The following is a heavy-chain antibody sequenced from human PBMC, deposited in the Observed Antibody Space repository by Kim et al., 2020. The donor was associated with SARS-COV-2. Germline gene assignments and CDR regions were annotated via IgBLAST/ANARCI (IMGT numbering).Heavy chain of an antibody. CDR2: MNPNSGNT. CDR3: ARTYSSSWFFSYYYYGMDV. V-gene: IGHV1-8*01. D-gene: IGHD6-13*01. J-gene: IGHJ6*02. CDR1: GYTFTSYD. Sequence: ASVKVSCKASGYTFTSYDINWVRQATGQGLEWMGWMNPNSGNTGYAQKFQGRVTMTRNTSISTAYMELSSLRSEDTAVYYCARTYSSSWFFSYYYYGMDVWGQGTTVTVSS.